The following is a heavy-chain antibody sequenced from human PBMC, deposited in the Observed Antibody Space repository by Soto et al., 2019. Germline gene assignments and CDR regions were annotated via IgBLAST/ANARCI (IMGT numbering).Heavy chain of an antibody. CDR2: TYYRSKWYN. CDR3: ARERFVVRYNWNDVISRAFDI. V-gene: IGHV6-1*01. CDR1: GDSVSSNSAA. J-gene: IGHJ3*02. D-gene: IGHD1-1*01. Sequence: KQSQTLSLTCAISGDSVSSNSAAWNWIRQSPSRGLEWLGRTYYRSKWYNDYAVSVKSRITINPDTSKNQFSLQLNSVTPEDTAVYYCARERFVVRYNWNDVISRAFDIWGQGTMVTVSS.